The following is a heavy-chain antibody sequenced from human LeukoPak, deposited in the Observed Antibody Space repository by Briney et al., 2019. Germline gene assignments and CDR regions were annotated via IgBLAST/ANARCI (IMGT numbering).Heavy chain of an antibody. CDR3: AKDREFGDYGGGYFDY. CDR2: ISGSGGST. D-gene: IGHD3-10*01. CDR1: GFTFNSYA. J-gene: IGHJ4*02. V-gene: IGHV3-23*01. Sequence: PGGSLRLSCAASGFTFNSYAMSWVRQAPGKGLEWVSAISGSGGSTYCADSVKGRFTISRDNSKNTLYLQMNSLRAEDTAVYYCAKDREFGDYGGGYFDYWGQGTLVTVSS.